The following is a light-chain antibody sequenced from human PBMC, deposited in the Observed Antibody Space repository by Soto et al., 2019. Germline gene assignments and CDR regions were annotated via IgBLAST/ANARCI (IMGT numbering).Light chain of an antibody. V-gene: IGKV1-5*03. CDR1: QSIRYW. Sequence: DVQITQSPSTLSASVGERVTHNCPARQSIRYWLAWYQQKPGKAPTLLIYTASNLNSGVPSRFSGSRSGTEFTLTISSLQPDDFATYYCQQYDSSSGLTFGGGTKVEIK. CDR2: TAS. J-gene: IGKJ4*01. CDR3: QQYDSSSGLT.